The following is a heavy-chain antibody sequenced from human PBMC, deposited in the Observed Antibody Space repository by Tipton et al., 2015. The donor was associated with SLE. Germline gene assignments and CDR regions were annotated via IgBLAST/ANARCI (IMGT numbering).Heavy chain of an antibody. CDR2: INHSGST. CDR3: ARRCQSQLLR. Sequence: TLSLTCAVYGGSFSGYYWSWIRQPPGKGLEWIGEINHSGSTNYNPSLKSRVTISVDTSKNQFSLKLSSVTAADAAVYYCARRCQSQLLRWGQGPLVPVSS. D-gene: IGHD2-2*01. CDR1: GGSFSGYY. J-gene: IGHJ4*02. V-gene: IGHV4-34*01.